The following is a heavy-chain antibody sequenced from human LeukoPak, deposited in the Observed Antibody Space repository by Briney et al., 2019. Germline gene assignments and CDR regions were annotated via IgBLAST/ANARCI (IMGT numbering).Heavy chain of an antibody. V-gene: IGHV1-69*05. CDR2: IIPIFGTA. J-gene: IGHJ4*02. Sequence: RASVKVSCKASGGTFSSYTISWVRQAPGQGLEWMGRIIPIFGTANYAQKFQGRVTITTDESTSTAYMELSSLRSEDTAVYYCAREVDVGPYCGGDCYSDYWGQGTLVTVSS. CDR3: AREVDVGPYCGGDCYSDY. D-gene: IGHD2-21*02. CDR1: GGTFSSYT.